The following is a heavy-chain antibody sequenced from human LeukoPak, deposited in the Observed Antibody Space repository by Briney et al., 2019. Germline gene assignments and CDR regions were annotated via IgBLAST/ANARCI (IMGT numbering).Heavy chain of an antibody. CDR2: IYTSGST. CDR3: ARERTDTSMDY. D-gene: IGHD5-18*01. V-gene: IGHV4-61*02. CDR1: GGSLSSGSYY. J-gene: IGHJ4*02. Sequence: SQTLSLTCTVSGGSLSSGSYYWTWIRQPAGKGLEWIGRIYTSGSTNHNPSLKSRVTIPLDTSKNQFSLKLISVTAADTAVYFCARERTDTSMDYWGQGTLVTVSS.